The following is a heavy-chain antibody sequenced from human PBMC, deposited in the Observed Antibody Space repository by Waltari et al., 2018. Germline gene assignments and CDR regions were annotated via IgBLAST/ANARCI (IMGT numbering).Heavy chain of an antibody. CDR3: ARSGYDSTEGWLDP. D-gene: IGHD3-22*01. V-gene: IGHV4-61*02. J-gene: IGHJ5*02. Sequence: QVQLQESGPGLVKPSQTLSLTCTVSGASVSGGSYFWNWIRQPAGKGLAWIARIYTTGRTDYNPSRQSRVTISAGTSKNELSLKMSSVTAADTAVYYCARSGYDSTEGWLDPWGPGTLVTVSS. CDR2: IYTTGRT. CDR1: GASVSGGSYF.